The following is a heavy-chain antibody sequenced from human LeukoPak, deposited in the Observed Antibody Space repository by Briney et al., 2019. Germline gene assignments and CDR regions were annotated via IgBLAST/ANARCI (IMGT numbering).Heavy chain of an antibody. CDR1: GFTFSSYG. V-gene: IGHV3-30*18. J-gene: IGHJ6*02. Sequence: GGSLRLSCAASGFTFSSYGMHWVRQAPGKGLEWVAVISYDGSNKYYADSVKGRFTISRDSSKNTLYLQMNSLRAEDTAVYYCAKEGGNYYYYGMDVWGQGTTVTVSS. CDR2: ISYDGSNK. CDR3: AKEGGNYYYYGMDV.